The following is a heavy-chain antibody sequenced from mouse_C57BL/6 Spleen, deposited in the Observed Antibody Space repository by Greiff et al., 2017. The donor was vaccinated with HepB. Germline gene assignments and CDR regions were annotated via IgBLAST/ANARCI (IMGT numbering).Heavy chain of an antibody. J-gene: IGHJ2*01. CDR2: IYPGDGDT. D-gene: IGHD1-1*01. CDR3: AFITTVVATQDFDY. CDR1: GYAFSSSW. Sequence: VQLQQSGPELVKPGASVKISCKASGYAFSSSWMNWVKQRPGKGLEWIGRIYPGDGDTNYNGKFKGKATLTADKSSSTAYMQLSSLTSEDSAVYFCAFITTVVATQDFDYWGQGTTLTVSS. V-gene: IGHV1-82*01.